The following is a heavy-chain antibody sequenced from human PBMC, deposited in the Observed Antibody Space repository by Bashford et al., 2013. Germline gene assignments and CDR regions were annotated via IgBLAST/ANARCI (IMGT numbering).Heavy chain of an antibody. J-gene: IGHJ4*02. D-gene: IGHD2-15*01. Sequence: VRQAPGKGLEWVSSISSTGVYIYYAASVKGRFTVSRDNAWDSLYLQMNSLRAEDTAVYYCARADCSGATCSVDYWGRGTLVTVSS. CDR3: ARADCSGATCSVDY. CDR2: ISSTGVYI. V-gene: IGHV3-21*01.